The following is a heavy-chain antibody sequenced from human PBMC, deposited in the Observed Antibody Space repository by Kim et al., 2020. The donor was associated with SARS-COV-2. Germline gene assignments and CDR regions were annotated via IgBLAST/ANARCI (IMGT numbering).Heavy chain of an antibody. J-gene: IGHJ4*02. Sequence: SETLSLTCTVSGGSISSGGYYWSWIRQHPGKGLEWIGYIYYTGSTYYNPSLKSRVTISVDTSKNQFSLKLSSVTAADTAVYYCAREDVYGSGSYQGYYFDYWGQGTLVTVSS. V-gene: IGHV4-31*03. CDR2: IYYTGST. D-gene: IGHD3-10*01. CDR3: AREDVYGSGSYQGYYFDY. CDR1: GGSISSGGYY.